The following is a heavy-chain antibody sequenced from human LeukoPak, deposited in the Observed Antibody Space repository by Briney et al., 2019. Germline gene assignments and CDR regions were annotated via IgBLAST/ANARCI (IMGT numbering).Heavy chain of an antibody. D-gene: IGHD6-19*01. CDR3: ARHGRIAVAAYFDY. Sequence: SETLSLTCTVSGGSISSSSYYWGWIRQPPGKGLEWMGSIYYSGSTYYNPSLKSRVTISVDTSKNPSSLKLSSVTAADTAVYYCARHGRIAVAAYFDYWGQGTLVTVSS. CDR2: IYYSGST. V-gene: IGHV4-39*01. CDR1: GGSISSSSYY. J-gene: IGHJ4*02.